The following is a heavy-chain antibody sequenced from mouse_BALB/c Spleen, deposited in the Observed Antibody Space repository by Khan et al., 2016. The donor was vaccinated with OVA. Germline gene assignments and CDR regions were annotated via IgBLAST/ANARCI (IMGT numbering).Heavy chain of an antibody. Sequence: VQLQQSGTVLARPGASVKMSCKASGYTFTNYWMHWVKQRPGQGLEWIGTIFPGNSDTNYNQKFTGKAKLTAVTSTSTAYMELSSLTNEDSAVYYWARNGFGNYEILDYWGQGTTLTVSS. CDR2: IFPGNSDT. CDR1: GYTFTNYW. D-gene: IGHD2-1*01. V-gene: IGHV1-5*01. CDR3: ARNGFGNYEILDY. J-gene: IGHJ2*01.